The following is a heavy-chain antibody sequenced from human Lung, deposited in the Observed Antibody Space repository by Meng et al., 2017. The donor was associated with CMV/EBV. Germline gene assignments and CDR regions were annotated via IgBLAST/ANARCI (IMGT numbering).Heavy chain of an antibody. CDR1: GFSVRDKE. Sequence: GESLKISCAASGFSVRDKEMNWDRQAPGKGLEWVSSISSSSSYIYYADSVKGRFTISRDNAKNSLYLQMNSLRAEDTAVYYCAREGGRAGTPGSYYYGMDVWGQGTTVTVSS. CDR3: AREGGRAGTPGSYYYGMDV. CDR2: ISSSSSYI. V-gene: IGHV3-21*01. D-gene: IGHD1-1*01. J-gene: IGHJ6*02.